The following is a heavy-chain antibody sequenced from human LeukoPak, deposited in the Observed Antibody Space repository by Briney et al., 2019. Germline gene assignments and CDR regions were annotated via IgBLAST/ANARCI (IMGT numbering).Heavy chain of an antibody. Sequence: PVRSLRLSCATSGFIFSQHSMGWVRQAPGPGLEWFASITATVSFVYYADSVRRRFTNHRDNTKDALFLHMLHLRAEDTALYYCATGDNPDYNWATHFLDAFDIWGQGTTVIVSS. D-gene: IGHD1-20*01. V-gene: IGHV3-21*06. CDR2: ITATVSFV. CDR1: GFIFSQHS. CDR3: ATGDNPDYNWATHFLDAFDI. J-gene: IGHJ3*02.